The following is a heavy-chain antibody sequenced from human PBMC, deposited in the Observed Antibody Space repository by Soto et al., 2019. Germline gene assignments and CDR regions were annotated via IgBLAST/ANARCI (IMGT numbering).Heavy chain of an antibody. V-gene: IGHV1-69*01. CDR1: GGTFSSYA. CDR3: ARGGDSSSSRKGQFGYYYDGMDV. CDR2: IIPIFGTA. J-gene: IGHJ6*02. Sequence: QVQLVQSGAEVKKPGSSVKVSCKASGGTFSSYAISWVRQAPGQGLEWMGGIIPIFGTANYAQKFQGRVTITADESTSAAYMELRSLRSEDTAVYYGARGGDSSSSRKGQFGYYYDGMDVWGQGTTVTVSS. D-gene: IGHD6-6*01.